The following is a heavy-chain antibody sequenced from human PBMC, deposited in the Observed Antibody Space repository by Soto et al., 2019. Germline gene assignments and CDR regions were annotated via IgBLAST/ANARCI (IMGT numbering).Heavy chain of an antibody. CDR2: IYFSGST. Sequence: LSLTFTVSGASINSGGYYWSWIRQLPGKGLEWIGYIYFSGSTYYNPSLESRVTISLDTSQNQFSLKLSSVTAADTAVYYCASGNAWEVLPAYWGQGTLVTVSS. V-gene: IGHV4-31*03. J-gene: IGHJ4*02. CDR3: ASGNAWEVLPAY. D-gene: IGHD1-26*01. CDR1: GASINSGGYY.